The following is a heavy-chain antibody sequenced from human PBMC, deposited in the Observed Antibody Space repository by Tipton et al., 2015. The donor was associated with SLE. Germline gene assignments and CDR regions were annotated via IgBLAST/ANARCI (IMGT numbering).Heavy chain of an antibody. Sequence: SLRLSCAASGFSISDYYMNWIRQAPGKGLEWIAFIRNKAYGATTEYAASVKGRFTISRDDSKSIAYLQMNSLKIEDAAVYFCTRGLREYSGYDGYWGQGTLVTVSS. V-gene: IGHV3-49*03. CDR1: GFSISDYY. CDR3: TRGLREYSGYDGY. CDR2: IRNKAYGATT. D-gene: IGHD5-12*01. J-gene: IGHJ4*02.